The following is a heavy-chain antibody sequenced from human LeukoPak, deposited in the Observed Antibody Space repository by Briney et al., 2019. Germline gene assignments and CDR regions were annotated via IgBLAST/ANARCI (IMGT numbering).Heavy chain of an antibody. J-gene: IGHJ4*02. CDR3: AKGGSMVRGLYYFDY. D-gene: IGHD3-10*01. Sequence: PGGSLRLSCAASGFTFSSYAMSWVRQAPGKGLEWVSAISGSGGSTYYADSVKGRSTISRDNSKNTLYLQMNSLRAEDTAVYYCAKGGSMVRGLYYFDYWGQGTLVTVSS. CDR2: ISGSGGST. CDR1: GFTFSSYA. V-gene: IGHV3-23*01.